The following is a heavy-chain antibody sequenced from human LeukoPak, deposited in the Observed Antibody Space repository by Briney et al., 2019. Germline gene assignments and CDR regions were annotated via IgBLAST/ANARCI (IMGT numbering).Heavy chain of an antibody. J-gene: IGHJ4*02. V-gene: IGHV4-34*01. CDR3: ARVRQQLVPNYFDY. Sequence: SETLSLTCDVYGGSFSGYYWSWIRQPPGKGLEWIGEINHIGSTNYNPSLKSRVTISVDTSKNQFSLKLSSVTAADTAVYYCARVRQQLVPNYFDYWGQGTLVTVSS. CDR1: GGSFSGYY. CDR2: INHIGST. D-gene: IGHD6-13*01.